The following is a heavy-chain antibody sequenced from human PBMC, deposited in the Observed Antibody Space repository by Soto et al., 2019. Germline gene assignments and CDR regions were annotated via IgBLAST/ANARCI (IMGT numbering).Heavy chain of an antibody. CDR2: IIPILDVA. V-gene: IGHV1-69*02. D-gene: IGHD3-10*01. J-gene: IGHJ6*02. Sequence: QLVQSGAEVKRPGSSVKVSCKASGGDFLSYTISWVRQVPGQGPEWMGTIIPILDVAKNAQKFQGRVAMTADKATSTVYMKLRSLRSDDTAVYYCTQMWFGELWHGMDVWGQGTTITVSS. CDR3: TQMWFGELWHGMDV. CDR1: GGDFLSYT.